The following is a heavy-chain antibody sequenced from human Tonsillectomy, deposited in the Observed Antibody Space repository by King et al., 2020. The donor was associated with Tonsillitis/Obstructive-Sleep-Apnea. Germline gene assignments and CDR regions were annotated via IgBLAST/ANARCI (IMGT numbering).Heavy chain of an antibody. Sequence: VQLQQWGAGLLKPSETLSLTCAVYGGSFSGYYWSWIRQPPGKGLEWIGEINHSGSTNYNPSLKSRVTIAVDTSKNQFSLKLSTVTAADTAVYYCARVSRITIFGVVIRSAIFDYWGQGTLVTVSS. CDR2: INHSGST. J-gene: IGHJ4*02. CDR3: ARVSRITIFGVVIRSAIFDY. V-gene: IGHV4-34*01. CDR1: GGSFSGYY. D-gene: IGHD3-3*01.